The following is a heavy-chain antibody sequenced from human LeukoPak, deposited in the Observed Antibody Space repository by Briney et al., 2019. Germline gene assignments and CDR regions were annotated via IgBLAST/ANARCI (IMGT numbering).Heavy chain of an antibody. V-gene: IGHV3-23*01. D-gene: IGHD2-2*01. CDR1: GFTFISYA. CDR3: ANRPSAYIQDIVVVPAAMAMWFDY. Sequence: PGGSLRLYCAASGFTFISYAMSWVSQAPGKGLEWVSAISGSGGSTYYADSVKGRFTISRDNSKNTLYLQMNSLRAEDTAVYYCANRPSAYIQDIVVVPAAMAMWFDYWRQGNLVTVSS. CDR2: ISGSGGST. J-gene: IGHJ4*02.